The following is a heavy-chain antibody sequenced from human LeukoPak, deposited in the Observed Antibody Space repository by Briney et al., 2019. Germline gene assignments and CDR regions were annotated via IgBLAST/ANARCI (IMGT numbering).Heavy chain of an antibody. D-gene: IGHD6-13*01. CDR1: GGSFSGYY. J-gene: IGHJ4*02. V-gene: IGHV4-34*01. Sequence: SETLSLTCAVYGGSFSGYYWSWIRQPPGKGLEWIGEINHSGSTNYNPSLKSRVTISVDTSKNQFSLKLSSVTAADTAVCYCARGKAAAGGFDYWGQGTLVTVSS. CDR3: ARGKAAAGGFDY. CDR2: INHSGST.